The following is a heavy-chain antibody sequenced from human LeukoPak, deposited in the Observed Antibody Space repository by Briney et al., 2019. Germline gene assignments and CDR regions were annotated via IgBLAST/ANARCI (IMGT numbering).Heavy chain of an antibody. D-gene: IGHD3-10*02. CDR1: GFTFSSCS. J-gene: IGHJ6*04. V-gene: IGHV3-21*01. CDR3: AELGITMIGGV. CDR2: ISTRSRYI. Sequence: GGSLRLSCAASGFTFSSCSMNWVRQAPGKGLEWVSSISTRSRYIYYADSVKGRFIISRDNSKNTLYVQMNSLRAEDTAVYYCAELGITMIGGVWGKGTTVTISS.